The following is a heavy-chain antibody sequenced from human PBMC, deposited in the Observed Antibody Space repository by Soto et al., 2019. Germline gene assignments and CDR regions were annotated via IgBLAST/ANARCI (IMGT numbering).Heavy chain of an antibody. CDR2: IYHSGST. D-gene: IGHD6-19*01. J-gene: IGHJ6*02. CDR3: ARGDSSGWLYYYGMDV. CDR1: GGSISSSNW. Sequence: SETLSLTCAVSGGSISSSNWWSWVRQPPGKGLEWIGEIYHSGSTNYNPSLKSRVTISVDKSKNQFSLKLSSVTAADTAVYYCARGDSSGWLYYYGMDVWGQGTTVTVSS. V-gene: IGHV4-4*02.